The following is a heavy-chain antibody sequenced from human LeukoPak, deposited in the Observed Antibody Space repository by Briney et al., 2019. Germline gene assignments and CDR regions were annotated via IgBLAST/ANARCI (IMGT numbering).Heavy chain of an antibody. CDR1: GGTFSSYA. V-gene: IGHV1-69*05. CDR3: ARGLFGPGIAAAYNWFDP. D-gene: IGHD6-13*01. Sequence: SVKVSCKASGGTFSSYAISWVRQAPGQGLEWMGGIIPIFGTANYAQKFQGRVTITTDESTSTAYMELSSLRSEDTAVYYCARGLFGPGIAAAYNWFDPWGQGTLVTVSS. CDR2: IIPIFGTA. J-gene: IGHJ5*02.